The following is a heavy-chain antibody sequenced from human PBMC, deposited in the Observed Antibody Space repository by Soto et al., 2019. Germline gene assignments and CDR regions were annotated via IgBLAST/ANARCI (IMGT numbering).Heavy chain of an antibody. CDR1: GYSFTNFH. D-gene: IGHD3-3*01. CDR3: ARVNPLYYDFWSGYLDY. V-gene: IGHV1-46*01. CDR2: INPSDGIT. Sequence: ASVKVSCKASGYSFTNFHIHWVRQAPGQGLEWMGMINPSDGITRDAQKLQGRVTMTTDTSTSTAYMELRSLRSDDTAVYYCARVNPLYYDFWSGYLDYWGQGTLVTVSS. J-gene: IGHJ4*02.